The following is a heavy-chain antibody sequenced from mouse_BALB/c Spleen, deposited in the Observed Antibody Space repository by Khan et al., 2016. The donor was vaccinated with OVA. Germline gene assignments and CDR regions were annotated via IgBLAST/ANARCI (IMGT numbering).Heavy chain of an antibody. V-gene: IGHV3-2*02. CDR2: ISYSGST. CDR3: ARTARIEY. D-gene: IGHD1-2*01. Sequence: VQLKESGPGLVKPSQSLSLTCTVTGYSITSGYGWNWIRQFPGNKLEWMGYISYSGSTNYNPSLKSRISITRDTSKNKLFLQLNSVTTEDTATYYCARTARIEYWGQGTTLTVSS. J-gene: IGHJ2*01. CDR1: GYSITSGYG.